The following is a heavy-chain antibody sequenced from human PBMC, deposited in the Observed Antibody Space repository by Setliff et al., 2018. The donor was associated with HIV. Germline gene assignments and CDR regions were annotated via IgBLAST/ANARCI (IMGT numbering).Heavy chain of an antibody. CDR2: ISAYNGNT. V-gene: IGHV1-18*01. D-gene: IGHD5-12*01. CDR1: GYTFISYG. CDR3: AKGPLYSGYDLDYYCYYMDV. J-gene: IGHJ6*03. Sequence: ASVKVSCKASGYTFISYGISWVRQAPGQGLEWMGWISAYNGNTNYAQKLQGRVTMTTDTSTSTAYMELSSLRSEDTAVYYCAKGPLYSGYDLDYYCYYMDVWGKGTTVTVSS.